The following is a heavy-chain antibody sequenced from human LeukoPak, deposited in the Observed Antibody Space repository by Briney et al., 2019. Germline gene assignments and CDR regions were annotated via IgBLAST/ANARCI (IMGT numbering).Heavy chain of an antibody. Sequence: PGGSLRLSCAASGFNVSNNYMNWVRQAPGKGLEWVSVIFSSGPTYYADSVEGRFTISRDTSKNALYLQMSSLRAEDTAVYYCAISGREFGEFRVLDYWGQGTLVSVSS. D-gene: IGHD3-10*01. CDR3: AISGREFGEFRVLDY. CDR2: IFSSGPT. CDR1: GFNVSNNY. V-gene: IGHV3-53*01. J-gene: IGHJ4*02.